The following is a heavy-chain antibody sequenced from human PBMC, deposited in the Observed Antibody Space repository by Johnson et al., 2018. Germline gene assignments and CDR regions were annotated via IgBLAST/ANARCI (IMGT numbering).Heavy chain of an antibody. V-gene: IGHV3-30*18. Sequence: VQLVETGGGVVQPGRSLRLSCAASGFMFRSYGMHWVRQAPGKGLQWVAVMSYDGSNEYYADSVKGRFIISRDNSKKNLYLQMNSLRPEDTAVYYCAKASAQWLGTIAFDIWGQGTMVTVSS. J-gene: IGHJ3*02. D-gene: IGHD6-19*01. CDR1: GFMFRSYG. CDR2: MSYDGSNE. CDR3: AKASAQWLGTIAFDI.